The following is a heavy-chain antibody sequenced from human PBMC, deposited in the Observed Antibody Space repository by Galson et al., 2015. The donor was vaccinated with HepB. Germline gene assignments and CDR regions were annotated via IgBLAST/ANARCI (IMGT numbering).Heavy chain of an antibody. V-gene: IGHV3-7*01. Sequence: SLRLSCAASGFTFSSYWMSWVRQAPGKGLEWVANIKQDGSEKYYVDSVKGRFTISRDDAKNSLYLQMNSLRAEDTAVYYCARRDGPKGGYAIYYFDYSGPGTLVTVSS. J-gene: IGHJ4*02. D-gene: IGHD3-9*01. CDR2: IKQDGSEK. CDR1: GFTFSSYW. CDR3: ARRDGPKGGYAIYYFDY.